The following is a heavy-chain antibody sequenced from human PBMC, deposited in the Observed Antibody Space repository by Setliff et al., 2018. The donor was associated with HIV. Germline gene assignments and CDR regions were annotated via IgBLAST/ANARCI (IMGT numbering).Heavy chain of an antibody. D-gene: IGHD3-22*01. J-gene: IGHJ4*02. V-gene: IGHV4-61*02. CDR1: GGSISSGSHY. CDR3: ASLFHDTSAPWLYYFDY. Sequence: PSETLSLTCTVSGGSISSGSHYWSWIRQPAGKGLEWIGLIYTSGRTNYNPSLKSRVTISVDRSKNQFPLNLSSVTAADTALYYCASLFHDTSAPWLYYFDYWGQGTLVTVSS. CDR2: IYTSGRT.